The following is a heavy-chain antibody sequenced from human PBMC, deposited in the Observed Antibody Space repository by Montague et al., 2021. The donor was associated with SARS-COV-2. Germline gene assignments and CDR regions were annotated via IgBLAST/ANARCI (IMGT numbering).Heavy chain of an antibody. CDR1: GGSFSGHY. CDR3: ARGRVTRAGFDY. Sequence: SETLSLTCAVYGGSFSGHYWNWIRQPPGKGLEWIGEINHSGSTNNNPSLKSRVTMSVDTSKNQFSLRLTSVTTSDTAVYYCARGRVTRAGFDYWGQGIRVIVSS. D-gene: IGHD2-21*02. CDR2: INHSGST. J-gene: IGHJ4*02. V-gene: IGHV4-34*01.